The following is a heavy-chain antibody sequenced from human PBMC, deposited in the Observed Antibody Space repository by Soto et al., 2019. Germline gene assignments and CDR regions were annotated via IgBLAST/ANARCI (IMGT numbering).Heavy chain of an antibody. Sequence: QVQLVESGGGVVQPGRSLRLSCAASGFTFSSYGMHWVRQAPGKGLEWVAVIWYDGSNKYYADSVKGRFTISRDNSKNTLYLQMNSLRAEDTAVYYCARWEDGDVHLDYWGQGTLVTVSS. J-gene: IGHJ4*02. D-gene: IGHD4-17*01. V-gene: IGHV3-33*01. CDR3: ARWEDGDVHLDY. CDR2: IWYDGSNK. CDR1: GFTFSSYG.